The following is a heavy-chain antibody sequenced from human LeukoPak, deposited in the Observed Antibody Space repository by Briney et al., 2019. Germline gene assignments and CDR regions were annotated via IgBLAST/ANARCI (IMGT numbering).Heavy chain of an antibody. CDR1: GFTFSTYW. CDR2: ISPDGSDK. D-gene: IGHD2-15*01. J-gene: IGHJ4*02. V-gene: IGHV3-7*01. CDR3: ARGIVVVIGASDHFAY. Sequence: GGSLRLSCVASGFTFSTYWMNWVRQAPGKGLERVGTISPDGSDKYYLDSVKGRFTISTANANTSLYLQINSLRADDTALYFSARGIVVVIGASDHFAYWGQGTLITVSS.